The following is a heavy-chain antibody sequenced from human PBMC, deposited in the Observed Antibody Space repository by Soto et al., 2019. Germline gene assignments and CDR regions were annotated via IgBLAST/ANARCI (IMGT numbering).Heavy chain of an antibody. CDR3: AKARCPTSNCYVPDY. D-gene: IGHD4-4*01. CDR2: ISGSGGSP. J-gene: IGHJ4*02. CDR1: GFSFSTYT. Sequence: EVQLLESGGGLVQPGGSLRLSCAASGFSFSTYTMSWVRRAPGKGLEWVSAISGSGGSPSYADSVQGRFTISRDNPKNKLYLQMNSLRAEDTAVYYCAKARCPTSNCYVPDYWGQGTLVTVSS. V-gene: IGHV3-23*01.